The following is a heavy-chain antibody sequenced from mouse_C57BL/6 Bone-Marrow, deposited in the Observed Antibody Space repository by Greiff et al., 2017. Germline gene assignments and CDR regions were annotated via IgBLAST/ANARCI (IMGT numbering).Heavy chain of an antibody. CDR1: GFTFSDYG. CDR2: ISSGSSTI. Sequence: EVHLVESGGGLVKPGGSLKLSCAASGFTFSDYGMHWVRQAPEKGLEWVAYISSGSSTIYYADTVKGRFTISRDNAKNTLFLQMTSLRSEDTAMYYCARWWGLAYWGQGTLVTVSA. J-gene: IGHJ3*01. D-gene: IGHD1-1*02. CDR3: ARWWGLAY. V-gene: IGHV5-17*01.